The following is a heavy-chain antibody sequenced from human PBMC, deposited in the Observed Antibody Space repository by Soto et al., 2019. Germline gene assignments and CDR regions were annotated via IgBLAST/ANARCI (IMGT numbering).Heavy chain of an antibody. CDR1: GFTFSDYG. Sequence: PGGSLRLSCAASGFTFSDYGMHWVRQPPGEGLQWVAVIWCDGSNEHYADSVKGRFTISRDNSKNTLYLQMYSLRAGDTAVYYCARGSLYCSSTSCSYGMDVWGQGTTVTV. D-gene: IGHD2-15*01. CDR3: ARGSLYCSSTSCSYGMDV. J-gene: IGHJ6*02. V-gene: IGHV3-33*01. CDR2: IWCDGSNE.